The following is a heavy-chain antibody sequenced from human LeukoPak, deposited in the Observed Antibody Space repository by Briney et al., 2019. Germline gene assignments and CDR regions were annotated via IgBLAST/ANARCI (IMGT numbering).Heavy chain of an antibody. D-gene: IGHD3-9*01. J-gene: IGHJ3*02. V-gene: IGHV3-30*02. CDR2: IQHGGSNK. Sequence: PGGSLRLSCAASGFTFSNYGMHWVRQAPGKGLEWVAFIQHGGSNKYYADSVKGRFTISRDNSKNTLYLQMNSLRAEDTAVYYCAKDILAGYYSVGSAFDIWGQGTMVTVSS. CDR1: GFTFSNYG. CDR3: AKDILAGYYSVGSAFDI.